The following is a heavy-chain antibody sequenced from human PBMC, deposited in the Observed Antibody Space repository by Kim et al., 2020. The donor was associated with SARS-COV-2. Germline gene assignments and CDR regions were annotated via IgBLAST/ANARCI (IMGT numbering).Heavy chain of an antibody. V-gene: IGHV1-3*01. Sequence: ASVKVSCKTSGHTFTEDSIHWVRQAPGQRLEWMGGIDCGNGDTIYSQKFQGRVTFTTDTSASTGYMELSSLTSEDSAVYYCLGGYYFDYWGQGPLVTVSS. CDR3: LGGYYFDY. J-gene: IGHJ4*02. D-gene: IGHD2-15*01. CDR2: IDCGNGDT. CDR1: GHTFTEDS.